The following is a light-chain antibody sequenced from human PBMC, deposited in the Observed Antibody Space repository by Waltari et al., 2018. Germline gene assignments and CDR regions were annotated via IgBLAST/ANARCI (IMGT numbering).Light chain of an antibody. CDR3: QQRSNWPMT. V-gene: IGKV3-11*01. CDR2: DAT. CDR1: QGVSMY. Sequence: EVVLTQSPATLSLSPGDTATLSCRASQGVSMYLAWYQHRPGQGPRLLISDATNRATGIPARFGGSGSGTDFTLTISSLDPEDFAVYFCQQRSNWPMTFGGGTKVEIK. J-gene: IGKJ4*01.